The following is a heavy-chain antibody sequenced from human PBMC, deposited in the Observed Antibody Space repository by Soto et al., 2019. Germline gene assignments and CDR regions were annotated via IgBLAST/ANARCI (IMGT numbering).Heavy chain of an antibody. Sequence: SETLSLTCTVSGGSISSSSYYWGWIRQPPGKGLEWIGSIYYSGSTYYNPSLKSRVTISVDTSKNQFSLKLSSVTAADTAVYYCATRAGIAAAGDFDYWGQGTLVTVSS. J-gene: IGHJ4*02. D-gene: IGHD6-13*01. V-gene: IGHV4-39*01. CDR1: GGSISSSSYY. CDR3: ATRAGIAAAGDFDY. CDR2: IYYSGST.